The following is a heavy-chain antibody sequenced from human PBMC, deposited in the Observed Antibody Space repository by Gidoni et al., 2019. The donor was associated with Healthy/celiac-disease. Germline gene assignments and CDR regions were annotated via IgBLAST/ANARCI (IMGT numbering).Heavy chain of an antibody. V-gene: IGHV1-18*01. CDR3: ARRNNCSGGSCYDYYYYGMDV. D-gene: IGHD2-15*01. J-gene: IGHJ6*02. Sequence: QVQLVQSGAEVTKPGASVTVSCKASGYTFTSYGISWVRQAPGQGLEWMGWISAYNGNTNYAQKLQGRVTMTTDTSTSTAYMELRSRRSDDTAVYYCARRNNCSGGSCYDYYYYGMDVWGQGTTVTVSS. CDR1: GYTFTSYG. CDR2: ISAYNGNT.